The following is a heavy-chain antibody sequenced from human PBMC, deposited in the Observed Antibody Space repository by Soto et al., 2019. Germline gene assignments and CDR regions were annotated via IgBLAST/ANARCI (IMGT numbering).Heavy chain of an antibody. J-gene: IGHJ4*02. D-gene: IGHD2-15*01. CDR2: ISSSSSYI. V-gene: IGHV3-21*01. Sequence: EVQLVESGGGLVKPGGSLRLSCAASGFTFSSYSMNWVRQAPGKGLEWVSSISSSSSYIYYADSVKGRFTISRDNAKNSLYLQMNSLRAEDTAVYYCARGERHVVAAPGYFYYWGQGTLVTVSS. CDR3: ARGERHVVAAPGYFYY. CDR1: GFTFSSYS.